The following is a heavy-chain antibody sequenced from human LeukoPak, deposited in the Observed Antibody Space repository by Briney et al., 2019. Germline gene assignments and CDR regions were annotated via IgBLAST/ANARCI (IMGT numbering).Heavy chain of an antibody. CDR2: IKQDGSEK. CDR1: GFTFSSYW. Sequence: GGSLRLSCAASGFTFSSYWMSWVRQAPGKGLEWVANIKQDGSEKYYVDSVKGRFTISRDNAKNSLYLRMNSLRAEDTAVYYCARLRYNWNEEYGMDVWGQGTTVTVSS. D-gene: IGHD1-1*01. J-gene: IGHJ6*02. CDR3: ARLRYNWNEEYGMDV. V-gene: IGHV3-7*01.